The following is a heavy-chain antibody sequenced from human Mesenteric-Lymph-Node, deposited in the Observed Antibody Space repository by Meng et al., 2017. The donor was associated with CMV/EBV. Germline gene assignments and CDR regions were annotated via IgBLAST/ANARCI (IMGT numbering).Heavy chain of an antibody. CDR1: GFTFSSYS. J-gene: IGHJ4*02. CDR2: ISSSSSYI. Sequence: GGSLRLSCAASGFTFSSYSMNWVRQAPGKGLEWVSSISSSSSYIYYADSVKGRFTISRDNAKNSLYLQMNSLRAEDTAVYYCARAKRAVAGTLDYWGQGTLVTVSS. CDR3: ARAKRAVAGTLDY. D-gene: IGHD6-19*01. V-gene: IGHV3-21*01.